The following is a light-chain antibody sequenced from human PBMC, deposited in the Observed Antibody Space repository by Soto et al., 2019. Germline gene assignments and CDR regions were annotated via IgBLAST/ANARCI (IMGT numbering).Light chain of an antibody. Sequence: QSVLTQPASVSGSPGQSITLSCTGSNNDVAVYNYVSWYQQRPGKAPELMIYHVKNRPSGVSNRFSGSKSGNTASLIISGLQAEDEADYYCSSLTTRSTWVFGGGTKLTVL. V-gene: IGLV2-14*03. CDR3: SSLTTRSTWV. J-gene: IGLJ3*02. CDR2: HVK. CDR1: NNDVAVYNY.